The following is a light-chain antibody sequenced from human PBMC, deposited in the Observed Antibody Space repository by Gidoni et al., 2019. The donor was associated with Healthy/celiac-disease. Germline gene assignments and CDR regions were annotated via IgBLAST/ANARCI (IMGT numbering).Light chain of an antibody. V-gene: IGLV2-14*03. J-gene: IGLJ1*01. CDR2: DVS. CDR1: SSDVGGYNY. CDR3: SSYTSSSTPYV. Sequence: QSALTQPASVSGSPGQSIPIPCTGTSSDVGGYNYFSSYQQHPGKAPKLIIYDVSNRPSGVSNRFSGSKSGNTASLTISGLQAEDEADYYCSSYTSSSTPYVFGTGTKVTVL.